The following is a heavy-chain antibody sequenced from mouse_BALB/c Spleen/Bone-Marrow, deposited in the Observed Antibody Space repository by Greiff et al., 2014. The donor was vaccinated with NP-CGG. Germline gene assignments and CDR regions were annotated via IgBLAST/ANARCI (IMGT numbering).Heavy chain of an antibody. CDR3: ARVRSWADY. V-gene: IGHV1-80*01. J-gene: IGHJ2*01. D-gene: IGHD4-1*01. Sequence: VQLVESGAELVRPGSSVKISCKASGYAFSSYWMNWVKQRPGQGLEWIGQIYPGGGDTNYNGKFKGKATLTADKSSSTAYMQLSSLTSEDSAVYFCARVRSWADYWGQGTTLTVSS. CDR1: GYAFSSYW. CDR2: IYPGGGDT.